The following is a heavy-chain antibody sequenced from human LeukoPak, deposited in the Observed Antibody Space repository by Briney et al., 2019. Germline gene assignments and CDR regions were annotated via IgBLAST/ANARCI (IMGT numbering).Heavy chain of an antibody. CDR1: GDSFSSDSAA. D-gene: IGHD1-26*01. Sequence: SQTLSLTCAISGDSFSSDSAAWNWIRQSSSRGLERLARTYFRSKWYYDYALAVKGRITINPDTSKNQFSLQLNSVTPEDTAVYFCARDPVGGSTIFDSWGQGTLVTVSS. J-gene: IGHJ4*02. CDR2: TYFRSKWYY. CDR3: ARDPVGGSTIFDS. V-gene: IGHV6-1*01.